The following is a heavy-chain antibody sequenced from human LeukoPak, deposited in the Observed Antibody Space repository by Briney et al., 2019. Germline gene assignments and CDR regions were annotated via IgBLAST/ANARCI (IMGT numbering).Heavy chain of an antibody. J-gene: IGHJ5*02. CDR2: ISSGNTYI. V-gene: IGHV3-21*01. CDR3: ARDAAGYSSPPGVWFDP. CDR1: GFTFSRYN. D-gene: IGHD6-19*01. Sequence: PGGSLRLSCAASGFTFSRYNMNWVRQAPGKGLEWVSSISSGNTYIYHADSVKGRFTISRNNAKNSLYLQMNSLRAEDTALYYCARDAAGYSSPPGVWFDPWGQGTLVTVSS.